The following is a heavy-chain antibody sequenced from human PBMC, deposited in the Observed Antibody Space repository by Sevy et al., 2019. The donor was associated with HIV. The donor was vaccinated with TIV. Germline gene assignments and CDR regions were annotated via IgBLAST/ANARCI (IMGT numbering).Heavy chain of an antibody. J-gene: IGHJ4*02. CDR2: IGYDGSNK. CDR1: GFPFSSYS. D-gene: IGHD2-8*01. Sequence: GGSLRLSCAASGFPFSSYSFYWVRQAPGKGLEWVAVIGYDGSNKYYADSVKGRFSISRDNSRNTLFLQMDGLRAEDTAVYYCARDPRMYGDYLLAYFDYWGQGTLVTVSS. CDR3: ARDPRMYGDYLLAYFDY. V-gene: IGHV3-33*07.